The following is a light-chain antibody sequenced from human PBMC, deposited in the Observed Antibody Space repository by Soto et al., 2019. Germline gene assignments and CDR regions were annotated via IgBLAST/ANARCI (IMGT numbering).Light chain of an antibody. Sequence: DFQMTQSPSTLSASVGDRVTITCRASQNIVTWLAWYQQKPGKAPQLLIYDASTLGSGVPSRFSGSGSGTEFTLTISSLQPEDFATYYCQQLNIYPITFGQGTRREIK. J-gene: IGKJ5*01. CDR3: QQLNIYPIT. V-gene: IGKV1-5*01. CDR1: QNIVTW. CDR2: DAS.